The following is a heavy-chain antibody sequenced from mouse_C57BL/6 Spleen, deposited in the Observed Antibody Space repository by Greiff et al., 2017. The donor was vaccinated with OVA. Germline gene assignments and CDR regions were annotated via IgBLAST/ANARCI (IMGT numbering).Heavy chain of an antibody. V-gene: IGHV1-80*01. Sequence: VQLQQSGAELVKPGASVKISCKASGYAFSSYWMNWVKQRPGKGLEWIGQIYPGDGDTNYNGKFKGKATLTADKSSSTAYMQLSSLTSEDSAVYFCATSTVVAPFDYWGQGTTLTVSS. CDR1: GYAFSSYW. D-gene: IGHD1-1*01. J-gene: IGHJ2*01. CDR2: IYPGDGDT. CDR3: ATSTVVAPFDY.